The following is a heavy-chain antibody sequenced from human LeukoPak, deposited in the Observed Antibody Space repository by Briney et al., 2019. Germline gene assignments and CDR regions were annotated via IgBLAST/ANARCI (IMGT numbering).Heavy chain of an antibody. V-gene: IGHV4-31*03. D-gene: IGHD1-26*01. Sequence: SETLSLTCTVSGGSISSGGYYWSWIRQHPGKGLEWIGYIYYSGSTYYNPSLKSRVTISVDTSKNQFSLKLSSVTAADTAVYYCARVFSGSYSNDAFAIWGQGTMVTVSS. CDR2: IYYSGST. CDR3: ARVFSGSYSNDAFAI. CDR1: GGSISSGGYY. J-gene: IGHJ3*02.